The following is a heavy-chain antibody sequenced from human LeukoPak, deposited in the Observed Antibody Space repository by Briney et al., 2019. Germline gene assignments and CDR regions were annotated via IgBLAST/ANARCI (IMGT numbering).Heavy chain of an antibody. J-gene: IGHJ5*02. D-gene: IGHD3-22*01. Sequence: SETLSLTCSVSGGSISRNSYYWGWIRQPPGKGLEWIGSMHYSGSTYYDPSLKSRVTISVDTSKNQFSLKLTSVTAADTALYYCARHLEYSYDSSGYGWFDPWGQGTLVTVSS. CDR1: GGSISRNSYY. CDR3: ARHLEYSYDSSGYGWFDP. V-gene: IGHV4-39*01. CDR2: MHYSGST.